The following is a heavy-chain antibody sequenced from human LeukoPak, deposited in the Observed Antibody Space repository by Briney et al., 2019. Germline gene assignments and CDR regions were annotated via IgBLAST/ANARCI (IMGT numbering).Heavy chain of an antibody. J-gene: IGHJ4*02. CDR3: AAGYSSGWYLDY. CDR2: FDPEDGET. D-gene: IGHD6-19*01. V-gene: IGHV1-24*01. Sequence: ASVKVSCKVSGYTLTELSMHWVRQAPGKGLEWMGGFDPEDGETIYAQKFQGRVTMTEDTSTDTAYMELCSLRSEDTAVYYCAAGYSSGWYLDYWGQGTLVTVSS. CDR1: GYTLTELS.